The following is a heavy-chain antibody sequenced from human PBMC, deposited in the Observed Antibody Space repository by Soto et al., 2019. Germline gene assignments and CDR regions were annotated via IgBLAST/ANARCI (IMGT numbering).Heavy chain of an antibody. V-gene: IGHV4-39*01. Sequence: SETLSLTCTVTGDSINNRSYYWGWIRQPPGKGLEWIGSIYYSGSTYNNPSLKSRVSMSVDTSKNQFSLKLRSVAAADTALYYCARQRTSVVTQAYFDSWGQGSLVTVSS. CDR1: GDSINNRSYY. J-gene: IGHJ4*02. CDR2: IYYSGST. D-gene: IGHD2-21*02. CDR3: ARQRTSVVTQAYFDS.